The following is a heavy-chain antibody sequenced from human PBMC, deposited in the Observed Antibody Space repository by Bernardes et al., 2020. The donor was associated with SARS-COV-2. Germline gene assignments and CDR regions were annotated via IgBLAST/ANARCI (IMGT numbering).Heavy chain of an antibody. J-gene: IGHJ4*02. CDR1: GFTFSNYA. Sequence: GGSLRLSCAASGFTFSNYAMTWVRQAPGKGLEWVSAISCSVDTHYTDTVKGRFTISRDNSKNTLYLQMNSLGADDTAIYYCARDWESGAYVPDYWGKGTLVTVS. V-gene: IGHV3-23*01. CDR2: ISCSVDT. D-gene: IGHD3-16*01. CDR3: ARDWESGAYVPDY.